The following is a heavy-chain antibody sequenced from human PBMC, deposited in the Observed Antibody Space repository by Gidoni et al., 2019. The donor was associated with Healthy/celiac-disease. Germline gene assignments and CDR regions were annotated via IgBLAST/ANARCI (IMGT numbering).Heavy chain of an antibody. V-gene: IGHV3-33*01. CDR3: ARESRRAVVFFDY. Sequence: QVQLVESGGGVVQPGRSLRLSFAASGFTFSSYGMHWVRQAPGKGLEWVAVIWYDGSNKYYADSVKGRFTISRDNSKNTLYLQMNSLRAEDTAVYYCARESRRAVVFFDYWGQGTLVTVSS. J-gene: IGHJ4*02. CDR2: IWYDGSNK. CDR1: GFTFSSYG. D-gene: IGHD6-19*01.